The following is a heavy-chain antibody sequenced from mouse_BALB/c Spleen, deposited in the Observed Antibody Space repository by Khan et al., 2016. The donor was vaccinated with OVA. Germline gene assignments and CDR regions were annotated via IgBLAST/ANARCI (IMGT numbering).Heavy chain of an antibody. V-gene: IGHV1-20*02. Sequence: IQLVQSGPELVRPGASVKISCKASGYSFTGYFMNWVMQSHGKSLEWIGRINPHIGETFYNQRFKDKATLTVDESSCTAHMELRSLASEDSAVYYCTRIYRSDFDYWGQGTTLTVSS. CDR1: GYSFTGYF. CDR2: INPHIGET. CDR3: TRIYRSDFDY. J-gene: IGHJ2*01. D-gene: IGHD1-1*01.